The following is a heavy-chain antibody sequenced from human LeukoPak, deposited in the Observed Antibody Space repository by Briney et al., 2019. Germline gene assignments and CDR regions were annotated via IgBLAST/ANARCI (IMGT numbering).Heavy chain of an antibody. CDR3: ARDGDYYDSSGIGVKFDY. V-gene: IGHV4-38-2*02. D-gene: IGHD3-22*01. Sequence: SETLSLTCTVSGYSISSGYYWGWIRQPPGKGLEWIGSIYHSGSTYYNPSLKSRVTISVDTSKNQFSLKLSSVTAADTAVYYCARDGDYYDSSGIGVKFDYWGQGTLVTVSS. CDR2: IYHSGST. CDR1: GYSISSGYY. J-gene: IGHJ4*02.